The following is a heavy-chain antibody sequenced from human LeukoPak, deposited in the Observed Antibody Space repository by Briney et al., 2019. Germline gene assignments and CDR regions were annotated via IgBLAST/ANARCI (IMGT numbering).Heavy chain of an antibody. D-gene: IGHD6-13*01. Sequence: ASVKVSCKPSGYTFTGYGISWVRQAPGQGLEWMGWISPPDGKTNYAQKLQGRVTMTTDTSTSTAYMELRRLTSDDTAVYFCTRDASSSWYHYWGQGTLVTVSS. CDR3: TRDASSSWYHY. CDR1: GYTFTGYG. CDR2: ISPPDGKT. V-gene: IGHV1-18*01. J-gene: IGHJ4*02.